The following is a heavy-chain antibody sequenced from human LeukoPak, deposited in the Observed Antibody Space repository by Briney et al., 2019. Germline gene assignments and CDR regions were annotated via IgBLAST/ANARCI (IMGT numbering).Heavy chain of an antibody. CDR1: GGSISSSSYY. CDR2: IYYSGST. J-gene: IGHJ6*03. D-gene: IGHD5-12*01. V-gene: IGHV4-39*07. CDR3: ARGQGYVYYHYMDV. Sequence: SETLSLTCTVSGGSISSSSYYWGWIRQPPGKGLEWIGSIYYSGSTYYNPSLKSRVTISVDTSKNQFSLKLSSVTAADTAVYYCARGQGYVYYHYMDVWGKGTTVTVSS.